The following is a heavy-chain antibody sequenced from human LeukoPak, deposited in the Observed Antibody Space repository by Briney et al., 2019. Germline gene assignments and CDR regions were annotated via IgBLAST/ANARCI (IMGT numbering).Heavy chain of an antibody. V-gene: IGHV5-51*01. Sequence: ESLKISCKGSGYSFTNYWIAWVRQTPGKGLEWMGLVYPGDSATRYSPSFQGQVTFSADKSINTAYLQWSSLRASDTAMYYCARHDYYGSDSYARSMSVWGNGTTVTVS. D-gene: IGHD3-10*01. CDR2: VYPGDSAT. CDR3: ARHDYYGSDSYARSMSV. CDR1: GYSFTNYW. J-gene: IGHJ6*04.